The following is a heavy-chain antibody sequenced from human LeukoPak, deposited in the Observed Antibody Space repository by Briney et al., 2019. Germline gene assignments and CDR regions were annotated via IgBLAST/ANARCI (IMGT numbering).Heavy chain of an antibody. D-gene: IGHD3-22*01. CDR3: ATKGRGGITMILYGMDV. CDR2: FDSEDGET. Sequence: ASVKVSCTVSGYTLTELSMHWVRQAPGNGVEWMGGFDSEDGETIYEQKFQGRVTMTEDTSTDTAYMELSSLRSEDTAVYYCATKGRGGITMILYGMDVWGQGTTVTVSS. J-gene: IGHJ6*02. V-gene: IGHV1-24*01. CDR1: GYTLTELS.